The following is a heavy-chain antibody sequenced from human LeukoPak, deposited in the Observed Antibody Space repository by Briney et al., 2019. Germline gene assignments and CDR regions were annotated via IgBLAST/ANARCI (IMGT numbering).Heavy chain of an antibody. Sequence: SETLSLTCTVSGGSITSSSYQWIWVRQPPGKGLEWIGAIYYSGNTYYNPSLKSRVTISVDTSKNQFSLKLSSVTAADTAVYYCARNSLQYPRRSWFDPWGQGTLVTVSS. CDR3: ARNSLQYPRRSWFDP. V-gene: IGHV4-39*01. D-gene: IGHD4-11*01. J-gene: IGHJ5*02. CDR2: IYYSGNT. CDR1: GGSITSSSYQ.